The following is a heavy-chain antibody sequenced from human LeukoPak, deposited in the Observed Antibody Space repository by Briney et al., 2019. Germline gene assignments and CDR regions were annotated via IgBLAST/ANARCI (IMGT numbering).Heavy chain of an antibody. CDR1: GGSISSYY. J-gene: IGHJ6*02. Sequence: SETLSLTCTVSGGSISSYYWTWVRQPAGKGLEWIGRIYTSGSTNYSPSLKSRVTMSVDTSKNEFSLKLNSVTAADTAVYYCARLPEVGATTGYYYYYGMDVWGQGTTVTVSS. CDR2: IYTSGST. V-gene: IGHV4-4*07. CDR3: ARLPEVGATTGYYYYYGMDV. D-gene: IGHD1-26*01.